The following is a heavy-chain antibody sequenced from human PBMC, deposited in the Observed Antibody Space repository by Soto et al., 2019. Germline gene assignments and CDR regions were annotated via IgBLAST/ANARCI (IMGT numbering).Heavy chain of an antibody. V-gene: IGHV1-69*13. D-gene: IGHD5-18*01. CDR2: IIPIFGTA. Sequence: GDSVKVSCKASGATFSSYAISWVRQAPGQGLEWMGGIIPIFGTANYAQKFQGRVTITADESTSTAYMELSSLRSEDTAVYYCARERNTANYYYYYGMDVWGQGTTVT. CDR1: GATFSSYA. J-gene: IGHJ6*02. CDR3: ARERNTANYYYYYGMDV.